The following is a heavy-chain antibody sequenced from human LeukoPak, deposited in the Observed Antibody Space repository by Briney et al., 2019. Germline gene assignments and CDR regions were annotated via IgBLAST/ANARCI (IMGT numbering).Heavy chain of an antibody. Sequence: HSGGSLRLSCAASGFPFSNYAMHWVRQDPGKGLEWVAVIWYDGSDKYYGESLKGRFTISRDNSKNTLYLQMNSLRAEDSAVYYCARGPPGDFWTYDYYYYGMDVWGQGTTVTVSS. CDR1: GFPFSNYA. CDR2: IWYDGSDK. CDR3: ARGPPGDFWTYDYYYYGMDV. J-gene: IGHJ6*02. D-gene: IGHD3/OR15-3a*01. V-gene: IGHV3-33*01.